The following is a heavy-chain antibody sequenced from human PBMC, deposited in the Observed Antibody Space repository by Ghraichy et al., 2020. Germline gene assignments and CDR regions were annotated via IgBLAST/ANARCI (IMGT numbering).Heavy chain of an antibody. J-gene: IGHJ4*02. V-gene: IGHV4-39*02. CDR2: INHSGST. CDR3: TRELRSSPDY. CDR1: GGSISTNHYY. D-gene: IGHD6-13*01. Sequence: SETLSLTCTVSGGSISTNHYYWSWIRQPPGRGLEWIGSINHSGSTYYNPSLKSRVTISVDTSKNQFSLRLSSVTAVDTAVYYCTRELRSSPDYWGQGTLVTVSS.